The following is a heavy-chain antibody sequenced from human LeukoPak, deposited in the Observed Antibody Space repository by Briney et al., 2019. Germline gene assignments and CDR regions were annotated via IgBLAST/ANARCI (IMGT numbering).Heavy chain of an antibody. CDR1: GFTFNTYA. D-gene: IGHD5-18*01. J-gene: IGHJ3*02. V-gene: IGHV3-23*01. Sequence: GGSLRLSCAASGFTFNTYAMSWVRQAPGKGLEWVSAISGSGDSTYYADSVKGRFTISRGNSKNTLYLQMNSLRAEDTAVYYCAKADSYGFWAFDIWGQGTMVTVSS. CDR2: ISGSGDST. CDR3: AKADSYGFWAFDI.